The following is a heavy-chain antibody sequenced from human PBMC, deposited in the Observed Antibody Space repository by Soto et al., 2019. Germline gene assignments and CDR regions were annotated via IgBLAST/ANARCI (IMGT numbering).Heavy chain of an antibody. CDR3: TRNISRKKTTIDN. D-gene: IGHD1-1*01. J-gene: IGHJ4*02. CDR1: GFNFDDYA. V-gene: IGHV3-9*01. Sequence: GGSLRLSCAASGFNFDDYAMNWVRQAPGKGLEWVSGISWNGAYIGYADSVKGRFTISRDNAKNSLTLQMNSLRPEDTALYYCTRNISRKKTTIDNWGQETLVTVSS. CDR2: ISWNGAYI.